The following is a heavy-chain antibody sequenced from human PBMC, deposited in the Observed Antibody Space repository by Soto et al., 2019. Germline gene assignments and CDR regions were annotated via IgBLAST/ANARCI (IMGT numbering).Heavy chain of an antibody. CDR3: ARAARNSPFDY. CDR2: INAVNGNT. V-gene: IGHV1-3*01. Sequence: ASVKLSFKGSGYTFTSYAMHWLRQAPGQRLEWMGWINAVNGNTKYSQKFQGRVTITRDTSASTAYMELSSLRSEDTAVYYCARAARNSPFDYWGQGTLVTVSS. J-gene: IGHJ4*02. D-gene: IGHD2-21*01. CDR1: GYTFTSYA.